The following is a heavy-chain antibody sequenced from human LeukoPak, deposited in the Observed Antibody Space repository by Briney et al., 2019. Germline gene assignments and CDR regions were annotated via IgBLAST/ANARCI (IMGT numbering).Heavy chain of an antibody. CDR3: ATYSVSIPGTTLSLSYGMDV. J-gene: IGHJ6*02. Sequence: GGSLRLSCAASGFTFSSYSMNWVRQAPGKGLEWVSSISSSSSYIYYADSVKGRFTISRDNAKNSLYLQMNSLRAEDTAVYYCATYSVSIPGTTLSLSYGMDVWGQGTTVTVSS. CDR1: GFTFSSYS. CDR2: ISSSSSYI. D-gene: IGHD1-1*01. V-gene: IGHV3-21*01.